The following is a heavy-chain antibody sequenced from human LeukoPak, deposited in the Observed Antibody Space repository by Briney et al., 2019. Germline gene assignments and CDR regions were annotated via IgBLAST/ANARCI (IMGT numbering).Heavy chain of an antibody. Sequence: ASVKVSCKASGYTFTTYGIIWVRQAPGQGLEWMGWINPNSGGTNYAQKFQGRVTMTRDTSISTAYMELSRLRSDDTAVYYCARSRMYADFDYWGQGTLVTVSS. CDR2: INPNSGGT. CDR1: GYTFTTYG. D-gene: IGHD2-8*01. V-gene: IGHV1-2*02. CDR3: ARSRMYADFDY. J-gene: IGHJ4*02.